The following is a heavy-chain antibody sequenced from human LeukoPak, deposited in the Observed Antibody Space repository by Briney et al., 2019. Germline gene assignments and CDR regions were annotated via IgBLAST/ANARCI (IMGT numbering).Heavy chain of an antibody. V-gene: IGHV1-18*01. J-gene: IGHJ4*02. Sequence: ASVKVSCKASGYTFTSYGISWVRQAPGQGLEWMGWISAYNGNTNYAQKLQGRVTITADKSTSTAYMELSSLRSEDTAVYYCAGESGSYSTPFDYWGQGTLVTVSS. CDR1: GYTFTSYG. D-gene: IGHD1-26*01. CDR3: AGESGSYSTPFDY. CDR2: ISAYNGNT.